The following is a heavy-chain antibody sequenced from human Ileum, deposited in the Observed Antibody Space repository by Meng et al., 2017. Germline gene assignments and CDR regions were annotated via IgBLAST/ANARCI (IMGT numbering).Heavy chain of an antibody. CDR2: IKITTDAGTP. V-gene: IGHV3-15*01. CDR1: GFIFSITW. J-gene: IGHJ4*02. Sequence: VLLVESGGVCGKSGGFLRLFCAASGFIFSITWMTWVRQAPGKGLEWVGRIKITTDAGTPDYAAPVKGRFTISINDSKNTLCLQMNSLKTEDTTVYYCTTGKDYWGQGTLVTVSS. CDR3: TTGKDY.